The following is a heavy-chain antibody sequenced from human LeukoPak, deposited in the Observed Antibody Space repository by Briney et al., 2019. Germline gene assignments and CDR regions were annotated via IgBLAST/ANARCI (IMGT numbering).Heavy chain of an antibody. CDR1: GFTFSSYA. V-gene: IGHV3-23*01. D-gene: IGHD3-10*01. Sequence: GGSLRLSCAASGFTFSSYAMSWVRQALGKGLEWVSAISGSGGGTYYADSVKGRFTISRDNSKNTLYLQMNSLRAEDTAVYYCAKGGGSGSYRSWYYGMDVWGQGTTVTVSS. CDR2: ISGSGGGT. J-gene: IGHJ6*02. CDR3: AKGGGSGSYRSWYYGMDV.